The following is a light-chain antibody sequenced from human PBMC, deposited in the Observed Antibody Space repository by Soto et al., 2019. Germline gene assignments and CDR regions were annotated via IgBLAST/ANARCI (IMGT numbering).Light chain of an antibody. J-gene: IGKJ4*01. CDR3: QQYNNWLLT. CDR1: QSVSTY. V-gene: IGKV3-15*01. CDR2: GAS. Sequence: DIVMTQSPDSLAVSLGERATINCRSSQSVSTYLAWYQQRPGQAPRLLIYGASTRATGVPARFSGSGSGTEFILTISSLQSEDFAIYYCQQYNNWLLTFGGGTKVDIK.